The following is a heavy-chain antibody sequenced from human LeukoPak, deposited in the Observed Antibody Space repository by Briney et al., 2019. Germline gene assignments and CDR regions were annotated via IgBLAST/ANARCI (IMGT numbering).Heavy chain of an antibody. V-gene: IGHV1-69*13. J-gene: IGHJ4*02. CDR1: GGTFSSYV. CDR2: IIPIIGTA. Sequence: SVKVSCKASGGTFSSYVISWVRQAPGQGLEWMGGIIPIIGTANYAQKFQGRVTITADESTSTAYMELSSLRSDGTAVYYCAREGVSGSYLGYWGQGTLVTVSP. CDR3: AREGVSGSYLGY. D-gene: IGHD1-26*01.